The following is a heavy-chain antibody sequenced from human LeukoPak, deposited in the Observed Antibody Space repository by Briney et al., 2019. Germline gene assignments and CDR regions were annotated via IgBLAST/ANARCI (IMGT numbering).Heavy chain of an antibody. CDR1: GFTFNNHW. CDR3: ARVTVSGGYTALDY. Sequence: GGSLRLSCEASGFTFNNHWMHWVRQVPGEGLVWVSHINTDSTSISYADSVKGRFTVFRDNDKNTLYLLMNNVRAEDTAVYYCARVTVSGGYTALDYWGEGTLVSVSS. CDR2: INTDSTSI. D-gene: IGHD6-19*01. J-gene: IGHJ4*02. V-gene: IGHV3-74*01.